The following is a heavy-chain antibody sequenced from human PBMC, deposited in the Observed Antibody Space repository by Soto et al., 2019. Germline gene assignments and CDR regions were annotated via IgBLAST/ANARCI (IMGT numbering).Heavy chain of an antibody. CDR1: GYTFSTYA. Sequence: AAVKVSCKASGYTFSTYAMNWVRQAPGQRLEWMGWVNAGNGNTKYSQKFQGRVTITRDTSATTAYMELSSLRSEDTAVYYCARGVSTVTPNWFDPWGQGTLVTVSS. CDR2: VNAGNGNT. J-gene: IGHJ5*02. V-gene: IGHV1-3*01. CDR3: ARGVSTVTPNWFDP. D-gene: IGHD4-17*01.